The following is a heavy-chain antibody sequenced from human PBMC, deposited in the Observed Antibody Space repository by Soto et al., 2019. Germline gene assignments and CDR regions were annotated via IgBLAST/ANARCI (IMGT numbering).Heavy chain of an antibody. CDR1: GGSVSSGSFY. V-gene: IGHV4-61*01. D-gene: IGHD6-13*01. J-gene: IGHJ6*02. CDR3: ARAVAAVYGMDV. Sequence: SETLSLTCTVSGGSVSSGSFYWSWIRQPPGKGLEWIAYIYYSGSTNYSPSLKSRATISLDTSKNQFSLKLSSVTAADTAVYYCARAVAAVYGMDVWGQGTTVTVSS. CDR2: IYYSGST.